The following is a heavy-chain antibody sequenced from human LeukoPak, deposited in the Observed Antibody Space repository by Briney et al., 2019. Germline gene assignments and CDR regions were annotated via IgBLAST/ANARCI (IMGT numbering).Heavy chain of an antibody. J-gene: IGHJ5*02. Sequence: SETLSLTSAVYGGSFSGYYWSWIRQPPWKGLEWIGEINHSGSTNYNPSLKSRVTISVDTSKNQFSLKLSSVTAADTAVYYCARSKQWLVRRGWFDPWGQGTLVTVSS. CDR2: INHSGST. D-gene: IGHD6-19*01. V-gene: IGHV4-34*01. CDR3: ARSKQWLVRRGWFDP. CDR1: GGSFSGYY.